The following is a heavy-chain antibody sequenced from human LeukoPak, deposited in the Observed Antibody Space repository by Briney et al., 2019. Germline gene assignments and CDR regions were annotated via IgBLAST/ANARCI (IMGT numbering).Heavy chain of an antibody. D-gene: IGHD3-16*02. CDR3: AKEGAMITFGGVIVT. CDR2: ISSGGGTT. V-gene: IGHV3-23*01. J-gene: IGHJ4*02. Sequence: PGGSLRLSCAASGFTFSSYAMSWVRQAPGKGLEWVSAISSGGGTTYYADSLKGRFTISRDNSKNALYLQMNSLRAEDTAVYYCAKEGAMITFGGVIVTWGQGTLVTVSS. CDR1: GFTFSSYA.